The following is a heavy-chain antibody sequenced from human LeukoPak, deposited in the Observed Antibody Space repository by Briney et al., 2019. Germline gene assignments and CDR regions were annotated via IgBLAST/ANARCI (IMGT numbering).Heavy chain of an antibody. CDR3: TSGYSGSYYRDY. Sequence: GRCLKLSCAASMLTFSGAAMHGVRPASGRGREWVGRIRIKANSYATAYAASVKGRFTISRDDSKNTAYLQMNSLKTEDTALYYCTSGYSGSYYRDYWGQGTLVTVSS. J-gene: IGHJ4*02. CDR1: MLTFSGAA. CDR2: IRIKANSYAT. V-gene: IGHV3-73*01. D-gene: IGHD1-26*01.